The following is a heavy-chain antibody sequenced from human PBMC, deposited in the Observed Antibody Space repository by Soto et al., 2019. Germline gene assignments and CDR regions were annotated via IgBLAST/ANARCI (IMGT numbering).Heavy chain of an antibody. J-gene: IGHJ6*02. V-gene: IGHV4-34*01. CDR3: ASTGVDTAMVRGMDV. CDR1: GGSFSGYY. Sequence: PSETLSLTCAVYGGSFSGYYWSWIRQPPGKGLEWIGEINHSGSTNYNPSLKSRVTISVDTSKNQFSLKLSSVTAADTAVYYCASTGVDTAMVRGMDVWGQGTTVTVSS. D-gene: IGHD5-18*01. CDR2: INHSGST.